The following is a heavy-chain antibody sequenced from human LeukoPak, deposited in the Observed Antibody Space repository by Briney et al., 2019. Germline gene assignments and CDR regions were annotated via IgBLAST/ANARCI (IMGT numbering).Heavy chain of an antibody. CDR3: ATAILTPNGYVWHFDV. D-gene: IGHD3-22*01. CDR2: IYYSGGA. J-gene: IGHJ2*01. V-gene: IGHV4-31*03. CDR1: GGSITRGDYY. Sequence: PSQTLSLTCTVSGGSITRGDYYWSWIRQHPGKGLEWIGYIYYSGGAYYNPSLKSRVSMSVDTSNNQFSLKLSSVTAAETAVYYCATAILTPNGYVWHFDVWGRGILVTVSS.